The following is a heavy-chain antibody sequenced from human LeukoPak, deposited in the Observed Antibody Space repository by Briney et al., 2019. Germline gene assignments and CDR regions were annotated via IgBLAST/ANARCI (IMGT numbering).Heavy chain of an antibody. CDR2: INPNSGGT. CDR3: ARGATVTDIDY. CDR1: GYTFTAYH. D-gene: IGHD4-17*01. Sequence: ASVKVSCKASGYTFTAYHMHWVRQAPGQGLEWMGWINPNSGGTNYAQNFQGRVTMTRDTSISTAYMELSRLRSDDMAVYYCARGATVTDIDYWGQGTLVTVSS. J-gene: IGHJ4*02. V-gene: IGHV1-2*02.